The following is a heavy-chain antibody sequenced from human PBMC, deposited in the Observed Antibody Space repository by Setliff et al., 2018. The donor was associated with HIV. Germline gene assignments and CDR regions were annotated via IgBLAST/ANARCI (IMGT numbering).Heavy chain of an antibody. Sequence: ASVKVSCKASGYTFTSYGISWVRQAPGQGLEWMGWISAYNGNTNYAEQVQGRVTMTRDTSTSTAYMELRSLRSDDTAVYFCARGWIYYDSRSYSRYWGYFDYWGQGTLVTVSS. CDR2: ISAYNGNT. J-gene: IGHJ4*02. CDR3: ARGWIYYDSRSYSRYWGYFDY. D-gene: IGHD3-22*01. CDR1: GYTFTSYG. V-gene: IGHV1-18*01.